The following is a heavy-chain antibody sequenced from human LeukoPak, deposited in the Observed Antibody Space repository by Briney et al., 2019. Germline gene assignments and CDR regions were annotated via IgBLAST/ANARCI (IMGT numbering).Heavy chain of an antibody. V-gene: IGHV3-48*03. J-gene: IGHJ4*02. CDR2: ISSSGSTI. CDR3: ARDVPVGATPLDY. D-gene: IGHD1-26*01. Sequence: PGGSLRLSCAASGFTFSSYEMNWVRQAPGKGLEWVSYISSSGSTIYYADSVKGRFTISRDNAENSLYLQMNSLRAEDTAVYYCARDVPVGATPLDYWGQGTLVTVSS. CDR1: GFTFSSYE.